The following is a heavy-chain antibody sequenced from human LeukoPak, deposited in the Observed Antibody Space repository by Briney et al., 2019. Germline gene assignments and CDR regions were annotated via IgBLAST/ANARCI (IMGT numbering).Heavy chain of an antibody. J-gene: IGHJ5*02. CDR2: INGDGSST. V-gene: IGHV3-74*01. CDR1: GFTLSYYW. Sequence: PGGSLRLSCAASGFTLSYYWMQWVRQGPGKGLVWVSTINGDGSSTNYADSVKGRFTISRDNAKNTLYLEMNSLRVEDRAVYYCSRDPRNKGFDPWGQGTLVTVSS. CDR3: SRDPRNKGFDP. D-gene: IGHD1/OR15-1a*01.